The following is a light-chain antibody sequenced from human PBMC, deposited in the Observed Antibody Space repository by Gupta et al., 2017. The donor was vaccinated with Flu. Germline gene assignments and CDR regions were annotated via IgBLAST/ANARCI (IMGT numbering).Light chain of an antibody. CDR1: QSVLYSSNDTNY. CDR3: QQYYSTPPYS. J-gene: IGKJ2*03. Sequence: DIVMTQPPSSLAVSLGERTTIHCKSSQSVLYSSNDTNYLAWYQQKPGQPPKLLIYWAFTRESGVPDRFSGGGSGTDFTLTISSLQAEDVAVYYCQQYYSTPPYSFGQGTKLEIK. CDR2: WAF. V-gene: IGKV4-1*01.